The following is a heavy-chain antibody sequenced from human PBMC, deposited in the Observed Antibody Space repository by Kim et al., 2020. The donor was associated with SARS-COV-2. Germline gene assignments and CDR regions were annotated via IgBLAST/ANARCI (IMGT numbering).Heavy chain of an antibody. D-gene: IGHD6-13*01. J-gene: IGHJ4*02. V-gene: IGHV3-9*01. CDR2: ISWNSGSI. CDR3: AKDSFKAAGRNSPLDY. Sequence: GGSLRLSCAASGFTFGDYAMHWVRQAPGKGLEWVSGISWNSGSIGYADSVKGRFTISRDNAKNSLYLQMNSLRAEDTALYYCAKDSFKAAGRNSPLDYWGQGTLVTVSS. CDR1: GFTFGDYA.